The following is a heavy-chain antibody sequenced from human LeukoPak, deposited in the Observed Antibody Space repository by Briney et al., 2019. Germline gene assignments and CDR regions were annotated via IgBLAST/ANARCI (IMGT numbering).Heavy chain of an antibody. CDR1: GFTFSSSV. CDR3: AKEQTSSGFFDY. D-gene: IGHD2-2*01. J-gene: IGHJ4*02. V-gene: IGHV3-23*01. Sequence: GGSLRLSCVASGFTFSSSVMGWVRQAPGKGLEWVSAISGSGTRTYYADSVKGRFTISRDNSKNTLYLQMNSLRAEDRAVYYCAKEQTSSGFFDYWGQGTPVTVSS. CDR2: ISGSGTRT.